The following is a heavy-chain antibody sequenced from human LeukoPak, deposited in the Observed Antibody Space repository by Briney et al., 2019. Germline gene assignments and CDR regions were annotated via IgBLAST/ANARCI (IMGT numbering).Heavy chain of an antibody. Sequence: ASVKVSCKASGYTFTSYGISWVRQAPGQGLEWMGWISAYNGNTNYAQKFQGRVTMTRNTSISTAYMELSSLRSEDTAVYYCARASGRRWFDPWGQGTLVTVSS. CDR2: ISAYNGNT. CDR1: GYTFTSYG. CDR3: ARASGRRWFDP. V-gene: IGHV1-18*01. D-gene: IGHD6-19*01. J-gene: IGHJ5*02.